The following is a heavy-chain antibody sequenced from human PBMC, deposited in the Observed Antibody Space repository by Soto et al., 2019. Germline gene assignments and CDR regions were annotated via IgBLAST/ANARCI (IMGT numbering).Heavy chain of an antibody. V-gene: IGHV3-30-3*01. J-gene: IGHJ4*02. CDR3: ARETDWIPDY. Sequence: QVQLVESGGGVVQPGRSLRLSRAASGFTFSRYSMYWVRQAPGEGLEWISVISNDGSKTYYADSVKGRFTVSRDNSKNTVYLQMNSLRAEDSTVYYCARETDWIPDYWGQGTLVTVSS. CDR2: ISNDGSKT. D-gene: IGHD5-18*01. CDR1: GFTFSRYS.